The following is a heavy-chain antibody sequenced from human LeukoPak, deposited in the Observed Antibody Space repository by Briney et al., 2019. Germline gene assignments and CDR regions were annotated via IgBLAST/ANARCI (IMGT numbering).Heavy chain of an antibody. D-gene: IGHD3-22*01. CDR3: AVDQGYDSGFYFDY. J-gene: IGHJ4*02. CDR2: IIPIFGTA. Sequence: SVKVSCKASGGTFSSYAISWVRQAPGQGLEWMGGIIPIFGTANYAQKFQGRVTITADESTSTAYMELSSLRSEDTAVYYCAVDQGYDSGFYFDYWGQGTLVTVSS. CDR1: GGTFSSYA. V-gene: IGHV1-69*01.